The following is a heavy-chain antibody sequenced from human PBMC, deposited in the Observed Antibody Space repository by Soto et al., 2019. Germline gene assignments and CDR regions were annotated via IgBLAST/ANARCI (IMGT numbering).Heavy chain of an antibody. V-gene: IGHV4-34*01. CDR2: INHSGST. CDR3: ARLGSYSSGWRDAFDI. Sequence: PSETLSLTCAVYGGSFSGYYWSWIRQPPGKGLEWIGEINHSGSTNYNPSLKSRVTISVDTSKNQFSLKLSSVTAADTAVYYCARLGSYSSGWRDAFDIWGQGTMVTVSS. CDR1: GGSFSGYY. D-gene: IGHD6-19*01. J-gene: IGHJ3*02.